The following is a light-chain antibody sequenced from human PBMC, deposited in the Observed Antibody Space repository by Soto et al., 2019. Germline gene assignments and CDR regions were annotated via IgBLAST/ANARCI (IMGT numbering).Light chain of an antibody. J-gene: IGLJ2*01. CDR2: EVS. Sequence: QSVLTQPASVSGSPGQSITISCTGTSSDVGGYNYVSWYQQHPGKALKLMIYEVSNRPSGVSNRFSGSKSGNTASLTISGLQTEDETDYYCSSYTSSSTLVVFGGGTKLTVL. CDR3: SSYTSSSTLVV. CDR1: SSDVGGYNY. V-gene: IGLV2-14*01.